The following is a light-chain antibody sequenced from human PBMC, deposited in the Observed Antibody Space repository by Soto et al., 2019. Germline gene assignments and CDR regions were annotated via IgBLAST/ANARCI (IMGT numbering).Light chain of an antibody. Sequence: EIVMTQSPATLSVSPGERVSLSYRASQSIYDKLAWYQQKPGQTPSLLIYGASDRATGIPDRFSGSGSGTDFTLIISRLEPEDFAVYYCQRYGTSLTWTFGQGTKVDIK. CDR3: QRYGTSLTWT. CDR1: QSIYDK. V-gene: IGKV3-20*01. CDR2: GAS. J-gene: IGKJ1*01.